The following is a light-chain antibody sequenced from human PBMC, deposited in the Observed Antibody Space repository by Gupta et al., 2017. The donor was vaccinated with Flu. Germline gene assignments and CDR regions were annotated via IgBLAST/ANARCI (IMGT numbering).Light chain of an antibody. CDR1: DVASYG. J-gene: IGLJ1*01. CDR2: DDS. V-gene: IGLV3-21*02. CDR3: QVWDSSNDLYV. Sequence: SYVLTQPPSVSVAPGQTARLTCGGNDVASYGVHWYQQKPGQAPVLVVYDDSGRPSGIPERFSGSTSGNTANLTISRVEAGDEADYYCQVWDSSNDLYVFGTVTKVTVL.